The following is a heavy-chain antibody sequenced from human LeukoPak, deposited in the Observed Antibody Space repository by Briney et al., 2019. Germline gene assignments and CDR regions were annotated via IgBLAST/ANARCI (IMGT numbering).Heavy chain of an antibody. CDR3: ARFGSMGATPAFDI. CDR2: INPNSGGT. D-gene: IGHD1-26*01. CDR1: GYTFTGYY. Sequence: GASVKVSCKASGYTFTGYYMHWVRQAPGQGLEWMGWINPNSGGTNYAQKFQGRVTMTRETSISAAYMELSRLRSDDTAVYYCARFGSMGATPAFDIWGQGTMVPVSS. V-gene: IGHV1-2*02. J-gene: IGHJ3*02.